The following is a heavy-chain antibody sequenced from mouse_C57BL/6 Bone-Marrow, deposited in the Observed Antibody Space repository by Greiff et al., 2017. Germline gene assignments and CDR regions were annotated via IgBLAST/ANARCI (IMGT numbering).Heavy chain of an antibody. J-gene: IGHJ4*01. D-gene: IGHD2-4*01. CDR3: ALYDLY. Sequence: QVQLQQSGAELARPGASVKLSCKASGYTFTSYGLSWVKQRNGQGLEWIGEIYPRSGNTYYNEQVKGKATLTADKSSSTSYMELLSLTSEDSAVYFCALYDLYWGQGTSGTVSS. CDR1: GYTFTSYG. V-gene: IGHV1-81*01. CDR2: IYPRSGNT.